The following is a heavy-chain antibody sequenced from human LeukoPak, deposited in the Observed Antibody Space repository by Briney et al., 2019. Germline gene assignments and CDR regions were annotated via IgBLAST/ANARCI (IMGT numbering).Heavy chain of an antibody. CDR1: GGSISNYY. J-gene: IGHJ4*02. Sequence: SETLSLTCTVSGGSISNYYWSWIRQPPGKGLEWIGYIYYSGSTYYNPSLKGRVTISVDTSKNQFSLKLSSVTAADTAVYYCARRGNSVHDSGQGTLVTVSS. CDR3: ARRGNSVHD. D-gene: IGHD4-23*01. CDR2: IYYSGST. V-gene: IGHV4-59*01.